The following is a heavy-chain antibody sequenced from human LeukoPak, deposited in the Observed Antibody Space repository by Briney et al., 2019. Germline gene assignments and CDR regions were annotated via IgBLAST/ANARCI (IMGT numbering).Heavy chain of an antibody. V-gene: IGHV3-33*01. CDR1: GFIFSHHG. CDR2: IWSDATNR. CDR3: ARDAQRGFDYSNSLKN. J-gene: IGHJ4*01. D-gene: IGHD4-11*01. Sequence: GGSLRLSCAASGFIFSHHGMHWVRQAPGKGLEWVAVIWSDATNRFYADSVKGRFTISRDNSQNTVFLQMNSLRVKDTATYYCARDAQRGFDYSNSLKNWGHGTLVTVSS.